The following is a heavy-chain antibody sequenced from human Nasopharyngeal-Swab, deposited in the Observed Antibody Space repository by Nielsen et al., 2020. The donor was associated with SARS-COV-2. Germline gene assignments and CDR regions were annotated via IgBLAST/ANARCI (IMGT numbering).Heavy chain of an antibody. CDR2: IYYSGST. Sequence: GSLRLSCAVSGGSISNYYWSWIRQPPGKGLEWIGYIYYSGSTNYNPSLKSRVTISVDTSKNQFSLKLSSVTAADTAVYYCARVMVVVPDAFDIWGQGTMVTVSS. CDR3: ARVMVVVPDAFDI. J-gene: IGHJ3*02. D-gene: IGHD2-15*01. CDR1: GGSISNYY. V-gene: IGHV4-59*01.